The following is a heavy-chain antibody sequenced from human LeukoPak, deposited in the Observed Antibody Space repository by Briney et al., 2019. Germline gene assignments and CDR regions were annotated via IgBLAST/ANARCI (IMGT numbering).Heavy chain of an antibody. CDR3: ARESETYYYGSGSVDFDY. CDR2: ISYNSGTI. D-gene: IGHD3-10*01. V-gene: IGHV3-9*01. Sequence: GGSLRLSCAASGFNFVDYAMHWVRQVRGKGLEWVSGISYNSGTIVYADSVKGRFTISRDNARNCLFLQMNSLRAEDTAVYYCARESETYYYGSGSVDFDYWGQGTLVTVSS. J-gene: IGHJ4*02. CDR1: GFNFVDYA.